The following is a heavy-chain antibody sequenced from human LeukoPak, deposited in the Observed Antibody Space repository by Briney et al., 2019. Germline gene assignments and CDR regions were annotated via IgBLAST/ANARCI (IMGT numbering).Heavy chain of an antibody. Sequence: SETLSLTCAVYGGSFSGYYWSWIRQPPGKGLEWIGEINHSGSTNYNPSLKSRVTISVDTSKNQFSLKLSSVTAADTAVYYCARGRDYDFLPGYLYYFDYGGQEPLVTVSS. D-gene: IGHD3-9*01. CDR1: GGSFSGYY. CDR3: ARGRDYDFLPGYLYYFDY. CDR2: INHSGST. J-gene: IGHJ4*02. V-gene: IGHV4-34*01.